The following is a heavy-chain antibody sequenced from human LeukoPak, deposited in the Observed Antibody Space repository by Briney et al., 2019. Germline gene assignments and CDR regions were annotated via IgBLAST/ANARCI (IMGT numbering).Heavy chain of an antibody. Sequence: PGGSLRLSCAASGFTFISNWMHWVRQAPGKGLVWVSRINSDGSSTSYADSVKGRFTISRDNAKNTLYLQMNSLRAEDTAVYYCARTVTDAFDIWGQGTMVTVPS. V-gene: IGHV3-74*01. CDR1: GFTFISNW. CDR2: INSDGSST. CDR3: ARTVTDAFDI. J-gene: IGHJ3*02. D-gene: IGHD3/OR15-3a*01.